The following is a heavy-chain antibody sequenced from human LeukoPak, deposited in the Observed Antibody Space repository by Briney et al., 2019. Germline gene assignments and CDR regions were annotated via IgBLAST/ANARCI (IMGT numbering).Heavy chain of an antibody. CDR1: GYTFTGYY. CDR2: INPNSGGT. D-gene: IGHD6-13*01. V-gene: IGHV1-2*02. J-gene: IGHJ4*02. CDR3: ARTPSTSETAAGSFDY. Sequence: GASVKASCKASGYTFTGYYMHWVRQAPGQGLEWMGWINPNSGGTNYAQKLQGRVTMTTDTSTSTAYMELRSLRSDDTAVYYCARTPSTSETAAGSFDYWGQGTLVTVSS.